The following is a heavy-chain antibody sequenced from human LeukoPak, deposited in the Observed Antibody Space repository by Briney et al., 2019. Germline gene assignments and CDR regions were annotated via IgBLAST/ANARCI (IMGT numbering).Heavy chain of an antibody. J-gene: IGHJ3*02. D-gene: IGHD3-3*01. V-gene: IGHV3-30*03. CDR3: ARADEHDFWSGYRPDGFDI. CDR2: ISHDGREI. Sequence: PGGSLRLSCAASGFTFSEYTMHWVRQAPSKGLEWVAVISHDGREIYYADSVKGRFTISRDDSMSTMYLQMNSLRAEDTAVYYCARADEHDFWSGYRPDGFDIWGQGTMVTVSS. CDR1: GFTFSEYT.